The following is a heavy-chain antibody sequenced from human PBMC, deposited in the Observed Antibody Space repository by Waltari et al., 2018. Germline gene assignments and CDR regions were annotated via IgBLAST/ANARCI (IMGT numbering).Heavy chain of an antibody. Sequence: EVQLVQSGAEVKKPGESLKISCKGSGYTFSSYWIGWVRQMPGKGPEWMGIIDPGDSDTRYSPSFQGQVTISADKSINTAYLQWSSLKASDTAMYYCARRWDDGAIRYFDYWGQGTLVTVSS. D-gene: IGHD4-17*01. J-gene: IGHJ4*02. CDR2: IDPGDSDT. V-gene: IGHV5-51*03. CDR3: ARRWDDGAIRYFDY. CDR1: GYTFSSYW.